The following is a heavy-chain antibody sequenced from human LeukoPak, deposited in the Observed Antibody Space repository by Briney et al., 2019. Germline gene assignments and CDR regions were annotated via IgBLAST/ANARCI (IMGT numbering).Heavy chain of an antibody. D-gene: IGHD6-19*01. CDR3: ARYTSGSYFDS. CDR1: GFPFSSNE. J-gene: IGHJ4*02. Sequence: PGGSLSISCAASGFPFSSNEMTWVRQAPGKGLEWVSVIYKSGNTFYSDSVKGRFTISRDNSKNTVYLQMDSLRAEDAAVYYCARYTSGSYFDSWGQGTLVTVSS. V-gene: IGHV3-53*01. CDR2: IYKSGNT.